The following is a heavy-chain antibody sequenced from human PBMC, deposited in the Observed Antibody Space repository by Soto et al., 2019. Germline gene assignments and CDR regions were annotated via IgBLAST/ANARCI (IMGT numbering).Heavy chain of an antibody. D-gene: IGHD1-20*01. CDR3: TIRREDNWNRPFDY. CDR1: GFTFSNAW. Sequence: GGSLRLSCAASGFTFSNAWMSWVRQAPGKGLEWVGRIKSKTDGGTTDYAAPVKGRFTISRDDSKNTLYLQMNSLKTEDTAVYYCTIRREDNWNRPFDYWGQGTLVTVSS. CDR2: IKSKTDGGTT. J-gene: IGHJ4*02. V-gene: IGHV3-15*01.